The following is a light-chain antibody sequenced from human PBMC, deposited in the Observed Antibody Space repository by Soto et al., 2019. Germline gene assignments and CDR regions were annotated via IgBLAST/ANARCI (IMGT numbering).Light chain of an antibody. Sequence: EVVLTQSRDTLSLSPGGRATLSCRASQSVGHMFLAWFQQKPGQAPRLLIFDAYRRATGIPARFSGSGSGTEFTLTISSLQSEDFAVYYCQQYNNWPSGTFGQGTKVDI. CDR1: QSVGHMF. V-gene: IGKV3D-15*01. CDR2: DAY. CDR3: QQYNNWPSGT. J-gene: IGKJ1*01.